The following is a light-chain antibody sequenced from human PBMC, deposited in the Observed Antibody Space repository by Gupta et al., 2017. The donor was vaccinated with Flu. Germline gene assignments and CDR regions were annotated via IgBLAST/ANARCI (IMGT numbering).Light chain of an antibody. CDR3: SSHAGRVTWV. CDR1: SNDVGVSNR. V-gene: IGLV2-11*01. Sequence: QSAPTQPRSVSGSPGQSVTISCTGTSNDVGVSNRFSWYEQRPGKAPKLILYDVTERPSGVPDRFSGSKSGNMASLTISGLQADDEADYYCSSHAGRVTWVSGTGTTVTVL. CDR2: DVT. J-gene: IGLJ1*01.